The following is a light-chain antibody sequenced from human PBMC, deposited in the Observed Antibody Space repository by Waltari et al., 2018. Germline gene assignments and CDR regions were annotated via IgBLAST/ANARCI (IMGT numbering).Light chain of an antibody. CDR2: GAS. J-gene: IGKJ1*01. V-gene: IGKV3-20*01. CDR1: QSVSNRY. Sequence: EIVLTQSPGTLSLSPGARATLSCRASQSVSNRYLAWYQQKPGQAPRLLIYGASSRATGIPDRFSGSGSGTDFTLTISRLEPEDFAVYYCQQYGSSPRTFGQGTKVEIK. CDR3: QQYGSSPRT.